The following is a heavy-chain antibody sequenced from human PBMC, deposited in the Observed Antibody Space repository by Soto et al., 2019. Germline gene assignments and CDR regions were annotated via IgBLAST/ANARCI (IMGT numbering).Heavy chain of an antibody. CDR3: ARQLHSGSYSGEADY. D-gene: IGHD1-26*01. CDR1: GYSFTSDW. J-gene: IGHJ4*02. V-gene: IGHV5-10-1*01. Sequence: GESLKISCKGSGYSFTSDWISWVRQMPGKGLEWMGRIDPSDSYTNYSPSFQGHVTISADKSISTAYLQWSSLKASDTAMYYCARQLHSGSYSGEADYWGQGTLVTVSS. CDR2: IDPSDSYT.